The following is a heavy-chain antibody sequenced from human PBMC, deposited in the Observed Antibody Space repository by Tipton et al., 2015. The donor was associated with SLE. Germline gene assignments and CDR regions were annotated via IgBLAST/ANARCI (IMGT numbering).Heavy chain of an antibody. V-gene: IGHV3-72*01. J-gene: IGHJ3*02. Sequence: SGFMFSDHYMDWVRQAPGKGLEWVGRIRDKGNSYTTEYAASVKGRFTISRDESENSAYLQMNSLKTEDTAVYYCARRGTVMRASDIWGQGTMVTVSS. CDR2: IRDKGNSYTT. D-gene: IGHD4-17*01. CDR1: GFMFSDHY. CDR3: ARRGTVMRASDI.